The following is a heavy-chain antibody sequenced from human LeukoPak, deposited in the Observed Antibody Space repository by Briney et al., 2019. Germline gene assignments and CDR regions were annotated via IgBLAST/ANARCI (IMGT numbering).Heavy chain of an antibody. D-gene: IGHD6-13*01. V-gene: IGHV4-39*07. CDR1: GGSISSSSYY. J-gene: IGHJ4*02. CDR2: IYYSGST. CDR3: AREGYSSSWYRRGGGLGLDY. Sequence: SETLSLTCTVSGGSISSSSYYWGWIRQPPGKGLEWIGSIYYSGSTYYNPSLKSRVTISVDTSKNQFSLKLSSVTAADTAVYYCAREGYSSSWYRRGGGLGLDYWGQGTLVTVSS.